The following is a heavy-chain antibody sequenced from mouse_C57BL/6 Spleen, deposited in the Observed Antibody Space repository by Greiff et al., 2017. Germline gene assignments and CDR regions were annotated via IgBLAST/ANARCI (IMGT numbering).Heavy chain of an antibody. V-gene: IGHV6-3*01. J-gene: IGHJ1*03. CDR1: GFTFSNYW. D-gene: IGHD1-1*01. CDR3: TDYYGSSRDWYCDV. CDR2: LRLQSANYAS. Sequence: EVKVEESGGGLVQPGGSMKLSCVASGFTFSNYWMNWVRQSPAQGLEWVAQLRLQSANYASHYAESVKGRFTISRDDSKRSVYMQMNNLRAEDTGIYYCTDYYGSSRDWYCDVWGTGTTVTVSS.